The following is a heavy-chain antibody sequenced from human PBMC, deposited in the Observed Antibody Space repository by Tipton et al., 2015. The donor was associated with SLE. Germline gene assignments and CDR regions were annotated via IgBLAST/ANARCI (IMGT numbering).Heavy chain of an antibody. V-gene: IGHV3-30*04. CDR1: GFTFSSYA. CDR2: ISYDGSNK. Sequence: SLRLSCAASGFTFSSYAMHWVRQAPGKGLEWVAVISYDGSNKYYADSVKGRFTISRDNAKNSLYLQMNSLRAEDTALHYCARGYCSSTSCYGYFDYWGQGTLVTVSS. D-gene: IGHD2-2*01. CDR3: ARGYCSSTSCYGYFDY. J-gene: IGHJ4*02.